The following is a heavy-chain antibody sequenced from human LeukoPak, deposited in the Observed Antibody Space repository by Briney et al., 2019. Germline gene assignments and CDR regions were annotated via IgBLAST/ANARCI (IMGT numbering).Heavy chain of an antibody. CDR3: ARDQYYSDSSGYPYDI. Sequence: GGSLRLSCAASGFTFSNAWMSWVRQAPGKGLEWVSSISGSSSHVWYADSVKGRFTSSRDNAKNSLYLQMSSLRVEDTAVYYCARDQYYSDSSGYPYDIWGQGTMVTVSS. D-gene: IGHD3-22*01. CDR1: GFTFSNAW. CDR2: ISGSSSHV. V-gene: IGHV3-21*01. J-gene: IGHJ3*02.